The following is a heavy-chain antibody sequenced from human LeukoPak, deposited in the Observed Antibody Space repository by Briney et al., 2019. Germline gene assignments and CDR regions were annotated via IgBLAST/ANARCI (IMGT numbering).Heavy chain of an antibody. Sequence: SETLSLTCTVSGGSISSSSYYWGWIRQSPGKGLEWIGSIYYSGSTYYNPSLKSRVTISVDTSKNQFSLKLSSVTAADTAVYYCASPGYCSSTSCSNAFDIWGQGTMVTVSS. CDR3: ASPGYCSSTSCSNAFDI. CDR2: IYYSGST. D-gene: IGHD2-2*01. CDR1: GGSISSSSYY. V-gene: IGHV4-39*01. J-gene: IGHJ3*02.